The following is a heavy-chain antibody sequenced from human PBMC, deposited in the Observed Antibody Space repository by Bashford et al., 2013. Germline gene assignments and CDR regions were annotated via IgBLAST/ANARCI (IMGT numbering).Heavy chain of an antibody. V-gene: IGHV1-18*01. CDR2: ISVYNGNT. J-gene: IGHJ6*02. CDR3: ARASSGWYWLAGDYYGMDV. Sequence: ASVKVVLLRRSGYDLYLAMVVSWVRTGPSDKGVEWMGWISVYNGNTNYAQKLQGRVTMTTDTSTSTAYMELRSLRSDDTAVYYCARASSGWYWLAGDYYGMDVWGQGTTVTVSS. CDR1: GYDLYLAMV. D-gene: IGHD6-19*01.